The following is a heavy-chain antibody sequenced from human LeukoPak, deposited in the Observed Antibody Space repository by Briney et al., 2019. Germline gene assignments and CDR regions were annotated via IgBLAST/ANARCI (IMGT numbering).Heavy chain of an antibody. V-gene: IGHV3-33*01. CDR2: IWYDGSNK. D-gene: IGHD3-9*01. J-gene: IGHJ4*02. Sequence: PGRSLRLSCAASGFTFSSYGMHWVRQAPGKGLEWVAVIWYDGSNKYYADSVKGRFTISRDNSKNTLYLQMNSLRAEDTAVYYCARDRALVTIFSYYFDYWGQGTLVTVSS. CDR3: ARDRALVTIFSYYFDY. CDR1: GFTFSSYG.